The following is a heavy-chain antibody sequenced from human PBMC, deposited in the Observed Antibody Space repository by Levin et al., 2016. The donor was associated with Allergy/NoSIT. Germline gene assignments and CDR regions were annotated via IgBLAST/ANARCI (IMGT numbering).Heavy chain of an antibody. CDR2: IWYDGTER. Sequence: GESLKISCAGSGFRFSSYGFHWVRQAPGKGLEWVAVIWYDGTERYYGDSVKGRFTVSRDDARNTVSLEMDSLRAEDTAVYYCARDLGHFSRGASYFNPWGRGTLVLVSS. CDR1: GFRFSSYG. J-gene: IGHJ2*01. CDR3: ARDLGHFSRGASYFNP. D-gene: IGHD3-3*02. V-gene: IGHV3-33*01.